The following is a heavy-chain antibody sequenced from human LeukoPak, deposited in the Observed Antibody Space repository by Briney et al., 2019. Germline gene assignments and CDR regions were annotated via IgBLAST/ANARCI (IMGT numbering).Heavy chain of an antibody. Sequence: ASVKVSCKASGYNFANYGITWVRQAPGQGLEWMGWITAYNGHTDYAQSLQGRVTMTTDTSTSTAYMELRSLRSDDTAVYYCARHGYYDSSGYPDYWGQGTLVTVSS. D-gene: IGHD3-22*01. J-gene: IGHJ4*02. CDR2: ITAYNGHT. CDR3: ARHGYYDSSGYPDY. V-gene: IGHV1-18*01. CDR1: GYNFANYG.